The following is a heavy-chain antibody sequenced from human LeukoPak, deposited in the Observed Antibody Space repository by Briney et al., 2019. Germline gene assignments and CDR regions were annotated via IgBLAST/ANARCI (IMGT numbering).Heavy chain of an antibody. CDR3: AKGGEVGASSLPCDY. D-gene: IGHD1-26*01. Sequence: GGSLRLSCAASGFTFSSYGMHWVRQAPGKGLEWVAVIWYDGSNKYYADSVKGRFTISRDNSKNTPYLQMNSLRAEDTAVYYCAKGGEVGASSLPCDYWGQGTLVTVSS. CDR1: GFTFSSYG. CDR2: IWYDGSNK. V-gene: IGHV3-33*06. J-gene: IGHJ4*02.